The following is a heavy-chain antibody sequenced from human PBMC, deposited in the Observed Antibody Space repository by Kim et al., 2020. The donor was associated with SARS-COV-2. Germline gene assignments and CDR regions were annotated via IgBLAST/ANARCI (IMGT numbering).Heavy chain of an antibody. J-gene: IGHJ5*02. Sequence: SETLSLTCTVSGGSISSGGYYWSWIRQHPGKGLEWIGYIYYSGSTYYNPSLKSRVTISVDTSKNQFSLKLSSVTAADTAVYYCARDAGFFGSGSYSYYWFDPWGQGTLVTVSS. V-gene: IGHV4-31*03. CDR1: GGSISSGGYY. CDR3: ARDAGFFGSGSYSYYWFDP. CDR2: IYYSGST. D-gene: IGHD3-10*01.